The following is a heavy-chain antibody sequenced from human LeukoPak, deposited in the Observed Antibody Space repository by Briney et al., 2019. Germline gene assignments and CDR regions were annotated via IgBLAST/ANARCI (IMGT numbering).Heavy chain of an antibody. V-gene: IGHV4-59*01. D-gene: IGHD6-19*01. CDR3: ACEIAVAWGNWFDP. J-gene: IGHJ5*02. CDR1: GGSISRYY. Sequence: SETLSLTCTVSGGSISRYYWSWIRQPPGKGLEWIGYIFYSGSTNYNPSLKSRVTISIDTSKNQFSLKLSSVTAADTAVYNCACEIAVAWGNWFDPRGQGTLVTVPS. CDR2: IFYSGST.